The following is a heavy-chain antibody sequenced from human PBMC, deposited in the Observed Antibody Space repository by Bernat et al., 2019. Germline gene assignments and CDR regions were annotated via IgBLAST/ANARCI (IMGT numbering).Heavy chain of an antibody. CDR3: ARDQGGATAA. Sequence: EVQLVESGGGLVQPGGSLRLSCAASGFTFSNYWMHWVRQAPGKGLVWVSRIKTDGSSTSYADSVRSRITMSRDNAKSRLFLQMNSLRAEDTAVYYCARDQGGATAAWGQGTLVTVSS. D-gene: IGHD5-12*01. CDR1: GFTFSNYW. CDR2: IKTDGSST. J-gene: IGHJ5*02. V-gene: IGHV3-74*01.